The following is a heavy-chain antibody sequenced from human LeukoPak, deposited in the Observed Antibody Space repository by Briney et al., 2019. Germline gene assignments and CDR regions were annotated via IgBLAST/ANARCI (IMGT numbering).Heavy chain of an antibody. J-gene: IGHJ4*02. CDR3: ARAAYSGSYHSDY. Sequence: PSETLSLTCPVSGGSVNSGSYYWNWIRQPPGKGLEWIGYIYYSGSTNYNPSLKSRVTISVDTSKNQFSLKLSSVTAADTAVYYCARAAYSGSYHSDYWGQGTLVTVSS. V-gene: IGHV4-61*01. CDR2: IYYSGST. CDR1: GGSVNSGSYY. D-gene: IGHD1-26*01.